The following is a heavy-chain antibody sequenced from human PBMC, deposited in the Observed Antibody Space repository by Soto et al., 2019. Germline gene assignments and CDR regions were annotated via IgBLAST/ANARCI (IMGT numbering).Heavy chain of an antibody. D-gene: IGHD3-22*01. CDR2: IYHSGST. CDR3: ARGLYDSSGYYYIDAFDI. Sequence: PSETLSLTCAVSGYSISSGYYWGWIRQPPGKGLEWIGSIYHSGSTYYNPSLKSRVTISVDTSKNQFSPKLSSVTAADTAVYYCARGLYDSSGYYYIDAFDIWGQGTMVTVSS. V-gene: IGHV4-38-2*01. J-gene: IGHJ3*02. CDR1: GYSISSGYY.